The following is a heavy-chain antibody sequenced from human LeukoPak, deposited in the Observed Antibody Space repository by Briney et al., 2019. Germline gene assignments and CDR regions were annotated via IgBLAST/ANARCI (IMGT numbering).Heavy chain of an antibody. Sequence: GGSLRLSCAASGFTFSRYWMSWVRQAPGKGLEWVAVISYDGSNKYYADSVKGRFTISRDNSKNTLYLQMNSLRAEDTAVYYCARDRGDGYNPQYFDYWGQGTLVTVSS. CDR1: GFTFSRYW. J-gene: IGHJ4*02. CDR3: ARDRGDGYNPQYFDY. CDR2: ISYDGSNK. D-gene: IGHD5-24*01. V-gene: IGHV3-30-3*01.